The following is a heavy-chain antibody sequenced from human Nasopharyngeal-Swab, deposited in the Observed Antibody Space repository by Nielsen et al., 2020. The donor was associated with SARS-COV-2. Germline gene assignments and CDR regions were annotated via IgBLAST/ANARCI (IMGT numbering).Heavy chain of an antibody. CDR3: AKDSWDIVVVVAVPYYYYYMDV. Sequence: GGSLTLSCAASGFTFSSYGMHWVRQAPGKGLEWVAVISYDGSNKYYADSVKGRFTISRDNSKNTLYLQMNSLRAEDTAVYYCAKDSWDIVVVVAVPYYYYYMDVWGKGTTVTVSS. J-gene: IGHJ6*03. CDR2: ISYDGSNK. V-gene: IGHV3-30*18. D-gene: IGHD2-15*01. CDR1: GFTFSSYG.